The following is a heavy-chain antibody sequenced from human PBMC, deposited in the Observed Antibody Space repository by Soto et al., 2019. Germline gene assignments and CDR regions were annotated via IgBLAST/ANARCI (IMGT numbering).Heavy chain of an antibody. CDR3: ARGDTTYYDILTPPAAFDI. CDR1: GGSISSYC. Sequence: SQTLSLTCSVPGGSISSYCWSWIRQPPGKGLEWIGFFDYSGTTNYNPSLKSRVTISVDTSKNQFFLKLSSVTAADTAVYYCARGDTTYYDILTPPAAFDIWGEGTMVT. D-gene: IGHD3-9*01. J-gene: IGHJ3*02. CDR2: FDYSGTT. V-gene: IGHV4-59*08.